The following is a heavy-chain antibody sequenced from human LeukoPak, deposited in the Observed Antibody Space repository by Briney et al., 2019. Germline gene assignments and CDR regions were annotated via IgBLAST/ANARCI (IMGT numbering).Heavy chain of an antibody. D-gene: IGHD3-10*01. J-gene: IGHJ3*02. CDR2: IYSGGST. V-gene: IGHV3-53*01. CDR1: GFTFSDYY. CDR3: ARSNYGSGSYYTHAFDI. Sequence: GGSLRLSCAASGFTFSDYYMSWIRQAPGKGLEWVSVIYSGGSTYYADSVKGRFTISRDNSKNTLYLQMNSLRAEDTAVYYCARSNYGSGSYYTHAFDIWGQGTMVTVSS.